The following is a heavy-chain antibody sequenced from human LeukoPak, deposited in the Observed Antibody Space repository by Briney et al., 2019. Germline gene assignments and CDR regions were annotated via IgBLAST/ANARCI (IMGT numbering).Heavy chain of an antibody. J-gene: IGHJ4*02. Sequence: SETLSLTCAVYGGSLSSYYWSWIRQPPGKGLEWIAYISDIGSINYNPSLKSRVTISLDTSKNQFSLKLSSVTAADTAVYYCAGHHPRNTVDFWGQGTLVTVSS. CDR2: ISDIGSI. D-gene: IGHD2/OR15-2a*01. CDR1: GGSLSSYY. V-gene: IGHV4-59*08. CDR3: AGHHPRNTVDF.